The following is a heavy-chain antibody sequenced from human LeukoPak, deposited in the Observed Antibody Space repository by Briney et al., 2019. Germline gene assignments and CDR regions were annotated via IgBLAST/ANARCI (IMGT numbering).Heavy chain of an antibody. CDR3: ARDRSYDFWSGYSTPDY. J-gene: IGHJ4*02. CDR2: ISGSGGST. Sequence: GGSLRLSCAASGFTFSSYAMSWVRQAPGKGLEWVSAISGSGGSTYYADSVKGRFTISRDNSKNTLYLQMNSLRAEDTAVYYCARDRSYDFWSGYSTPDYWGQGTLVTVSS. D-gene: IGHD3-3*01. CDR1: GFTFSSYA. V-gene: IGHV3-23*01.